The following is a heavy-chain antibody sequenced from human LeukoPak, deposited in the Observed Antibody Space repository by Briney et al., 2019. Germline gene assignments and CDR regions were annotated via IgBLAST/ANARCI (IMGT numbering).Heavy chain of an antibody. D-gene: IGHD2-2*02. CDR1: GFTFDDYA. Sequence: GGSLRLSCAASGFTFDDYAMHWVRQAPGKGLEWVSGISWNSGGIGYADSVKGRFTISRDNAKNSLYLQMNSLRAEDTALYYCAKDTTAAIRFNWFDSWGQGTLVTVSS. J-gene: IGHJ5*01. CDR3: AKDTTAAIRFNWFDS. CDR2: ISWNSGGI. V-gene: IGHV3-9*01.